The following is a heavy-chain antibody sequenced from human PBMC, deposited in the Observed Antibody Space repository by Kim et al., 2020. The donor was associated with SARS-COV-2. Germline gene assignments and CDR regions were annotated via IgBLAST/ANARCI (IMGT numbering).Heavy chain of an antibody. J-gene: IGHJ4*02. V-gene: IGHV3-48*03. Sequence: GGSLRLSCAASGFTFSSYEMNWVRQAPGKGLEGVSYISSSGTTMYYADSVKGRFTISRDNAKNSLYLQMNSLRVEDTAVYYCARETAVAGNDYWGQGTLVTVSS. CDR2: ISSSGTTM. CDR3: ARETAVAGNDY. D-gene: IGHD6-19*01. CDR1: GFTFSSYE.